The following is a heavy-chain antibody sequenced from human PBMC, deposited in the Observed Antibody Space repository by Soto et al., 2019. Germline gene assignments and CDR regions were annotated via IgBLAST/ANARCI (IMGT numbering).Heavy chain of an antibody. CDR1: GYTFTSYG. D-gene: IGHD6-19*01. CDR3: ARRDYSSGWTVSYYYYGMDV. Sequence: GASVKVSCKASGYTFTSYGISWARQAPGQGLEWMGWISAYNGNTNYAQKLQGRATMTTDTSTSTAYMELRSLRSDDTAVYYCARRDYSSGWTVSYYYYGMDVWRQGTTVTVSS. J-gene: IGHJ6*02. CDR2: ISAYNGNT. V-gene: IGHV1-18*01.